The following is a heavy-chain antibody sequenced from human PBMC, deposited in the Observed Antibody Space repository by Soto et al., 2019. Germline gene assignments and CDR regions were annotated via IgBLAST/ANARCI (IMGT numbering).Heavy chain of an antibody. CDR2: IYYSGST. V-gene: IGHV4-31*03. D-gene: IGHD1-26*01. J-gene: IGHJ4*02. Sequence: QVQLQESGPGLVKPSQTLSLTCTVSGGSISSGGYYWSWIRQHPGKGLEWIGYIYYSGSTYYNPSLNSRVTRSVDTSKTQCALKLSSVTAADTSVYYCAREGGIVGATAADYWGQGTLVTFSS. CDR3: AREGGIVGATAADY. CDR1: GGSISSGGYY.